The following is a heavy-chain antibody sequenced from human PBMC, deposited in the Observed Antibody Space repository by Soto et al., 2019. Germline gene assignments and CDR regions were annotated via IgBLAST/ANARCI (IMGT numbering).Heavy chain of an antibody. CDR2: IYYSGST. J-gene: IGHJ6*02. CDR3: ARLRSSYYYYGMDV. Sequence: QVQLQESGPGLVKPSETLSLTCTVSGGSVSSGSYYWSWIRQPPGKGLEWIGYIYYSGSTNYNPSLNIRVTISVDTSKNQFSLKLSSVTAADTAVYYCARLRSSYYYYGMDVWGQGTTVTVPS. D-gene: IGHD6-19*01. CDR1: GGSVSSGSYY. V-gene: IGHV4-61*01.